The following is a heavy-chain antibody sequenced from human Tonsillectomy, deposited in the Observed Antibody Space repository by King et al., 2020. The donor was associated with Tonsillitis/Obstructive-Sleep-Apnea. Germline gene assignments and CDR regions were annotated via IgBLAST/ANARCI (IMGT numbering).Heavy chain of an antibody. V-gene: IGHV3-21*01. D-gene: IGHD3-3*01. CDR3: AASDFWSGYFN. Sequence: VQLVESGGGLVKPGGSLRLSCAASGFTFSSYSMNWVRQAPGKWLEWVSSISSSSSYIYYADSVKGRFTISSDNAKNSLYLQMNSLRAEDTAVYYCAASDFWSGYFNWGQGTLVTVSS. CDR1: GFTFSSYS. CDR2: ISSSSSYI. J-gene: IGHJ4*02.